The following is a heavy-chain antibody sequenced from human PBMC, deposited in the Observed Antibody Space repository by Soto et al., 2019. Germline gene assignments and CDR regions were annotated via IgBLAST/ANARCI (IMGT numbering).Heavy chain of an antibody. J-gene: IGHJ4*02. CDR2: INPNSGGT. CDR3: ARDPPPSNSWFYPRDIH. CDR1: GYTFTGYY. Sequence: ASVKVSCKASGYTFTGYYMHWVRQAPGQGLEWMGWINPNSGGTNYAQKFQGRVTMTRDTSISTAYMELSRLRSDDTAVYYCARDPPPSNSWFYPRDIHCGQAT. D-gene: IGHD2-2*01. V-gene: IGHV1-2*02.